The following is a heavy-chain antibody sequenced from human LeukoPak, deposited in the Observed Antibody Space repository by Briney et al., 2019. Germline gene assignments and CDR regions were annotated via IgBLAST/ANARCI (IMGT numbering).Heavy chain of an antibody. V-gene: IGHV3-30*02. J-gene: IGHJ4*02. D-gene: IGHD3-22*01. CDR3: ASYYDSSGYEPFDY. Sequence: GGSLRLSCAASGFTFSSYGMHWVRQAPGKGLEWVAFIRYDGSNKYYADSVKGRFTISRDNSKNTLYLQMNSLRAEDAAVYYCASYYDSSGYEPFDYWGQGTLVTVSS. CDR2: IRYDGSNK. CDR1: GFTFSSYG.